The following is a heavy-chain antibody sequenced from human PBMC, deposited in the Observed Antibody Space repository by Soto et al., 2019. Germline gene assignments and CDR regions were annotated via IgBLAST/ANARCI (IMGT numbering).Heavy chain of an antibody. V-gene: IGHV3-23*01. CDR2: ISGSGGST. D-gene: IGHD3-3*01. CDR1: GFTFSSYA. Sequence: GGSLRLSCAASGFTFSSYAMSWVRQAPGKGLEWVSAISGSGGSTYYADSVKGRFTISRDNSKNTLYLQMNSLRAEDTAVYYCAKGDYDFWSGYYIRTLDAFDIWGQGTMVTVS. CDR3: AKGDYDFWSGYYIRTLDAFDI. J-gene: IGHJ3*02.